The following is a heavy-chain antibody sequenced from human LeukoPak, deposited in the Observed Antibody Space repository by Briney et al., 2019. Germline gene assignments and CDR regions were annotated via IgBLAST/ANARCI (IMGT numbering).Heavy chain of an antibody. CDR2: IRYDGSNK. CDR3: AKVGGPPLSVDQYLYMDV. CDR1: GFTFSSYG. D-gene: IGHD2-2*01. Sequence: PGGSLRLSCAASGFTFSSYGMHWVRQAPGKGLEWVAFIRYDGSNKYYADSVKGRFTISRDNSKNTLYLQMNRLRPEDTAVYYCAKVGGPPLSVDQYLYMDVWGKGTTVSVSS. V-gene: IGHV3-30*02. J-gene: IGHJ6*03.